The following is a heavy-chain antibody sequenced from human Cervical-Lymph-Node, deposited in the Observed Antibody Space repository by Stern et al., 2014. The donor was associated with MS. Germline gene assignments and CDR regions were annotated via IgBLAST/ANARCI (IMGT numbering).Heavy chain of an antibody. CDR3: TKGWGR. Sequence: QVQLVQSGAEVRKPGASVRLSCKASGYIFTSDDINWVRQASGQGLEWMVWMNPDSGDTGFEQKFRGRVTMTRDISTSTAYMELSSLTSEDTAVYYCTKGWGRWGQGTQVTVSS. CDR2: MNPDSGDT. D-gene: IGHD7-27*01. CDR1: GYIFTSDD. V-gene: IGHV1-8*01. J-gene: IGHJ1*01.